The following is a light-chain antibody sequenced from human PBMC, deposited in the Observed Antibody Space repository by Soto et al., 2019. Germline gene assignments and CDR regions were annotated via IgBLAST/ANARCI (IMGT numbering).Light chain of an antibody. J-gene: IGKJ1*01. CDR1: QNVRTF. CDR2: GAS. V-gene: IGKV3-11*01. CDR3: QQNNNWPRT. Sequence: EVVLTQSPATLSLSPGERATLSCRASQNVRTFLDWYQQKPGQAPRLLIYGASNRATGIPARFSGSGSGTDFTLTISSLEPEDFAVYYCQQNNNWPRTFGQGTKVEI.